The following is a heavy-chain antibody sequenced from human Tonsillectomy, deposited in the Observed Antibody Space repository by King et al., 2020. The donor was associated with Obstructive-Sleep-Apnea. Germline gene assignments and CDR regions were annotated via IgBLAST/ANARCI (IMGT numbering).Heavy chain of an antibody. D-gene: IGHD3-16*01. CDR3: AAYRATGESY. CDR2: TYYRSKWYN. CDR1: GDSVSSNTAV. Sequence: VQLQQSGPGLVKPSQTLSLTCAISGDSVSSNTAVWAWIRQSPSRGLEWLGRTYYRSKWYNDYAVSVKSRITINPDTSKNHFSLQLNSMTPEDTAIYYCAAYRATGESYWGQGTLVTVSS. J-gene: IGHJ4*02. V-gene: IGHV6-1*01.